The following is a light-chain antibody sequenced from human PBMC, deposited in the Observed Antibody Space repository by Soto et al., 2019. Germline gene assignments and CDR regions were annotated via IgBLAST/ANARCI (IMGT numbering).Light chain of an antibody. V-gene: IGLV1-44*01. CDR3: ATWDDSLNGPV. CDR1: SSNLGDNT. CDR2: RNN. Sequence: QSVLTQPPSASGTPGQRVTISCSGSSSNLGDNTVNWYQQLPGTAPKLLMYRNNHRPSEVPDRFSGSKSGTSASLAISGLQSDDEADYYCATWDDSLNGPVFGGGTKLTVL. J-gene: IGLJ3*02.